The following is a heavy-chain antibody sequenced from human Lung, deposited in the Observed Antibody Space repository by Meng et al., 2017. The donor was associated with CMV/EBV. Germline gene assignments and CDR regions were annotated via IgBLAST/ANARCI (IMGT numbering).Heavy chain of an antibody. Sequence: GEXXKISCAASGFTFSSYWMSWVRQAPGKGLEWVANIKQDGSEKYYVDSVKGRFTISRDNAKNSLYLQMNSLRAEDTAVYYCARGGRTRLRYFDWLFLFDDWGQGTXVTVSS. CDR2: IKQDGSEK. D-gene: IGHD3-9*01. J-gene: IGHJ4*02. CDR3: ARGGRTRLRYFDWLFLFDD. CDR1: GFTFSSYW. V-gene: IGHV3-7*04.